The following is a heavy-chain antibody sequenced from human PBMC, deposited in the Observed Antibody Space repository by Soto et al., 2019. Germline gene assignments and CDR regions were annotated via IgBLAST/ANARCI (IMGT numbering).Heavy chain of an antibody. V-gene: IGHV1-3*01. D-gene: IGHD3-10*01. J-gene: IGHJ4*02. Sequence: QVQLVQSGAEVKKPGASVKVSCKASGYTFTSSAMHWVRQAPGQRLEWMGWINAGNGNTKYSQKFQGRVTITRDTSASTAYMELSSLRSEDTSVYYCARDAPYYYGSGGNDYWGQGTLVTVSS. CDR3: ARDAPYYYGSGGNDY. CDR2: INAGNGNT. CDR1: GYTFTSSA.